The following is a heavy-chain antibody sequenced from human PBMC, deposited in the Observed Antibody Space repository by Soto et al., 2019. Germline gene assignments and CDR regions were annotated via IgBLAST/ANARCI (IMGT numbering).Heavy chain of an antibody. CDR1: GYIFSSYN. Sequence: DVQLVESGGDLVQPGGSLRLSCAASGYIFSSYNMNWVRQAPGKGLEWVSHISSGNGSTIYYADAVQGRFTISRDNAKSSLYLQMNGLRAEDTAVYYCARENFWSGYSIGSYYYYMDVWGKGTTVTVSS. CDR2: ISSGNGSTI. D-gene: IGHD3-3*01. CDR3: ARENFWSGYSIGSYYYYMDV. J-gene: IGHJ6*03. V-gene: IGHV3-48*04.